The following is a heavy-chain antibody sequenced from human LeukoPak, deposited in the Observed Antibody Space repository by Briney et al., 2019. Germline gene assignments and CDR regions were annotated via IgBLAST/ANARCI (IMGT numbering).Heavy chain of an antibody. CDR1: GYTFTDDY. CDR2: INPNSGGT. CDR3: ARDHCTSTGCYENYYYGLDV. Sequence: ASVKVSCKASGYTFTDDYVQWVRKAPGQGFEWMGWINPNSGGTNYAQKFQGRVTMTRDTSISTAYMELSRLRSDDTAVYYCARDHCTSTGCYENYYYGLDVWGQGTTVTVSS. V-gene: IGHV1-2*02. J-gene: IGHJ6*02. D-gene: IGHD2-2*01.